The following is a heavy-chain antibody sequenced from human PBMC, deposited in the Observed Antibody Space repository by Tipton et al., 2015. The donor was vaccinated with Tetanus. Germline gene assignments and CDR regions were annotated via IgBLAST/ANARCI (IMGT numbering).Heavy chain of an antibody. J-gene: IGHJ4*02. CDR1: GFTFSSYA. D-gene: IGHD3-22*01. CDR3: VKVQDYYDSSGYWFDY. V-gene: IGHV3-64D*08. CDR2: ISSNGGST. Sequence: SLRLSCSASGFTFSSYAMHWVRQAPGKGLKYVSAISSNGGSTYYADSVKGRFTISRDNSKNTLYLQMSSLRAEDTAVYYCVKVQDYYDSSGYWFDYWGQGTLVTVSS.